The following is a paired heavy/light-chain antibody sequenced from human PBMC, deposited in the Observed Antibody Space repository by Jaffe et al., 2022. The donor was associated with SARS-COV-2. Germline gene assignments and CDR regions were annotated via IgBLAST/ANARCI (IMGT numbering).Heavy chain of an antibody. D-gene: IGHD6-13*01. CDR1: SGSISDKTSY. V-gene: IGHV4-39*01. J-gene: IGHJ5*02. Sequence: QLQLQESGPGLVKPSETLSLTCTVSSGSISDKTSYWGWVRQPPGKGLEWIGGVFYTGKNYYNPSLKSRVAISVDTSSNQFSLTLSSVTAADTAVYYCAKSSGSWFRFFSWGQGALVTVSS. CDR2: VFYTGKN. CDR3: AKSSGSWFRFFS.
Light chain of an antibody. J-gene: IGLJ3*02. Sequence: QSVLTQPPSASGTPGQRVTISCSGTSSNIGSNTVNWYQQLPGAAPKLLIYSNNQRPSGVPDRFSGSKSGTSASLAISGLQSEDEADYYCAAWDDSPNGVFGGGTKLTVL. CDR1: SSNIGSNT. CDR2: SNN. V-gene: IGLV1-44*01. CDR3: AAWDDSPNGV.